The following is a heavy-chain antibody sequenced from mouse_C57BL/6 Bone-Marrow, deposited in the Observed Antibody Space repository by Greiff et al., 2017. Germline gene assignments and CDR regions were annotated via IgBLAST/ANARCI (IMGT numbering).Heavy chain of an antibody. V-gene: IGHV5-6*02. CDR1: GFTFSSYG. CDR3: ARRTGTDYFDY. Sequence: EVKLMESGGDLVKPGGSLKLSCAASGFTFSSYGMSWVRQTPDKRLEWVATISSGGSYTYYPDSVKGRFTISRDNAKNTLYLQMSSLKSEDTAMYYCARRTGTDYFDYWGQGTTLTVSS. J-gene: IGHJ2*01. D-gene: IGHD4-1*01. CDR2: ISSGGSYT.